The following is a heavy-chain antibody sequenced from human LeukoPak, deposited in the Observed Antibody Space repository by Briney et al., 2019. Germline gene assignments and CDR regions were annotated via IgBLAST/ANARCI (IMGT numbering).Heavy chain of an antibody. J-gene: IGHJ4*02. CDR2: IYYSGST. CDR3: ARVNCYDSSGCFDY. Sequence: SETLSLTCTVSGCSISSSSYYWGWIRQPPGKGLEWIGNIYYSGSTYYNPSLKSRVTISVDTSKNQFSLKLSSVTAADTAVYSCARVNCYDSSGCFDYWGQGILVTVSS. D-gene: IGHD3-22*01. CDR1: GCSISSSSYY. V-gene: IGHV4-39*01.